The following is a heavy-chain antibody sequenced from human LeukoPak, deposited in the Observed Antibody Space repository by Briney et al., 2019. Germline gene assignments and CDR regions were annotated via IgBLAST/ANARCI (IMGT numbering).Heavy chain of an antibody. CDR3: AAIRRGRWFDP. J-gene: IGHJ5*02. CDR1: GFTFSSYG. CDR2: IYTDGGT. Sequence: GGSLRLSCAASGFTFSSYGMHWVRQAPGKGLEWVSFIYTDGGTYYAVSVKGRFTISRDNSKNTLYLQMNSLRAEDTAVYYCAAIRRGRWFDPWGQGTLVTVSS. V-gene: IGHV3-NL1*01. D-gene: IGHD2-2*02.